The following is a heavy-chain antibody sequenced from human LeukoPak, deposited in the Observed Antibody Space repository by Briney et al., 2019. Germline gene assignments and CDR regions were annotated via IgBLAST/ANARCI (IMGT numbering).Heavy chain of an antibody. CDR2: ISSSSSTI. J-gene: IGHJ5*02. CDR3: ARGGDIVVVPADNWFDP. CDR1: GFTFSSYS. V-gene: IGHV3-48*01. D-gene: IGHD2-2*01. Sequence: GGSLRLSCAASGFTFSSYSMNWVRQAPGKGLEWVSYISSSSSTIYYADSVKGRFTISRDNAKNSLYLQMNSLRAEDTAVYYCARGGDIVVVPADNWFDPWGQGTLVTVSS.